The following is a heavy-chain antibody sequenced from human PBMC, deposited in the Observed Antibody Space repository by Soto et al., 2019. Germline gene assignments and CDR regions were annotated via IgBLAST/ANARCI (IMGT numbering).Heavy chain of an antibody. D-gene: IGHD3-10*01. V-gene: IGHV3-23*01. J-gene: IGHJ6*02. Sequence: WGSLCLSCAASGFTLSSYAMSWVRQAPGKGLEWVSGISNSGVSTYYADSVKGRFTISRDDSKNTLLLQMNSLRDDDTAVYYCAKSGMKIYGSGSGSYYYYALDVWGQGTTVTVSS. CDR2: ISNSGVST. CDR3: AKSGMKIYGSGSGSYYYYALDV. CDR1: GFTLSSYA.